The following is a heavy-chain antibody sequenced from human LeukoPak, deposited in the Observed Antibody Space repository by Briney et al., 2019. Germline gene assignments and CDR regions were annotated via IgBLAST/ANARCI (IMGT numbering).Heavy chain of an antibody. CDR2: ISAYNGNT. CDR3: AKGATMLLVDYYFDY. Sequence: ASVKVSCKASGYTFTSYGISWVRQAPGQGLEWMGWISAYNGNTNYAQKLQGRVTMTTDTSTSTAYMELRSLRAEDTALYYCAKGATMLLVDYYFDYWGQGTLVTVSS. V-gene: IGHV1-18*01. J-gene: IGHJ4*02. CDR1: GYTFTSYG. D-gene: IGHD3-22*01.